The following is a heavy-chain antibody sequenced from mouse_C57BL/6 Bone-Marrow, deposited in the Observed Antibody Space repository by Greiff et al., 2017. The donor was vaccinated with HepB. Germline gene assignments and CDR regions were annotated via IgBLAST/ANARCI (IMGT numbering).Heavy chain of an antibody. Sequence: VKLQQSGTELVKPGASVKLSCTASGYTFTSYWLHWVKQRPGQGLEWIGNINPSNGGTNYTEKFKSKATLTVDKSSSTAYLQISSLTSEDSAVYYCARSMSKGYWGQGTTLTVSA. CDR3: ARSMSKGY. CDR2: INPSNGGT. CDR1: GYTFTSYW. J-gene: IGHJ2*01. V-gene: IGHV1-53*01. D-gene: IGHD2-3*01.